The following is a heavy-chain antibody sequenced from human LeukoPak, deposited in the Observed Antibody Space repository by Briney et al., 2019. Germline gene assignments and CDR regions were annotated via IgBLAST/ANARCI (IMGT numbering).Heavy chain of an antibody. Sequence: GGSLRLSCAASGFTFSSYAMHWVRQAPGGGLEYVSAISSNGLNTYYGNSVKGRFTISRDNSKNTLDLQMGNLRAEDTAVYYCARRGSGYSQNYFDYWGQGTLVTVSS. CDR3: ARRGSGYSQNYFDY. J-gene: IGHJ4*02. CDR2: ISSNGLNT. V-gene: IGHV3-64*01. CDR1: GFTFSSYA. D-gene: IGHD3-22*01.